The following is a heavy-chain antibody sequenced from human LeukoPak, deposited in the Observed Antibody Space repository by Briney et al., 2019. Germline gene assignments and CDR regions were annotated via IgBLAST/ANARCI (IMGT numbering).Heavy chain of an antibody. J-gene: IGHJ3*02. CDR1: GGSISSGGYY. D-gene: IGHD1-26*01. V-gene: IGHV4-30-2*01. CDR3: ARDSGSYGAFDI. CDR2: IYHSGST. Sequence: SQTLSLTCTVSGGSISSGGYYWSWIRQPPGKGLEWIGYIYHSGSTYYNPSLKSRVTISVDRSKNQFSLKLSSVTAADTAVYYCARDSGSYGAFDIWGQGTMVTVSS.